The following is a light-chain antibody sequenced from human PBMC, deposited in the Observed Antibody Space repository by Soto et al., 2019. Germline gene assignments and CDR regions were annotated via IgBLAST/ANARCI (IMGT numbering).Light chain of an antibody. Sequence: QSALTQPASVSGSPGQSISISCTGTSSDIGDYNFVSWYQQHPGEAPKLMIFDVSSRPSGVSNRFSGSKSGNTASLTISGLQADDEADYYCSSYSATTLLFGGGTKLTVL. J-gene: IGLJ2*01. CDR2: DVS. V-gene: IGLV2-14*03. CDR3: SSYSATTLL. CDR1: SSDIGDYNF.